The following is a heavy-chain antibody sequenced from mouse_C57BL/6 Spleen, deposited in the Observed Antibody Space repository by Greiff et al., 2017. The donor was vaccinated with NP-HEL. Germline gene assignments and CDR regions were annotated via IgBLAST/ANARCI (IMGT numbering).Heavy chain of an antibody. CDR3: ARSNTTVPYYFDY. Sequence: VQLQQSGAELVMPGASVKLSCKASGYTFTSYWMHWVKQRPGQGLEWIGEIDPSDSYANYNQKFKGKSTLTVDKSSSTAYMQPSSLTSEDSAVYYWARSNTTVPYYFDYWGQGTTLTVSS. D-gene: IGHD1-1*01. CDR1: GYTFTSYW. CDR2: IDPSDSYA. V-gene: IGHV1-69*01. J-gene: IGHJ2*01.